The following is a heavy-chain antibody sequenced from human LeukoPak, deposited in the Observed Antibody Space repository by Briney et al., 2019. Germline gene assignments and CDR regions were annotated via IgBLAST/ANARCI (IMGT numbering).Heavy chain of an antibody. D-gene: IGHD6-19*01. V-gene: IGHV4-39*01. CDR3: ARQGEQWLVPGFDY. CDR2: IYYSGST. CDR1: GGSISSSSYY. J-gene: IGHJ4*02. Sequence: SETLSLTCTVSGGSISSSSYYWGWIRQPPGKGLEWIGSIYYSGSTYYNPSLKSRVTISVDTSKNQFSLKLSSVTAADTAVYYCARQGEQWLVPGFDYWGQGTLVTVPS.